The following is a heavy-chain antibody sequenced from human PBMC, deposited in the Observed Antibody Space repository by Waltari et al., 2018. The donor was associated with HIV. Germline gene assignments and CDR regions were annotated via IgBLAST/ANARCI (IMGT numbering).Heavy chain of an antibody. Sequence: EVQLVESGGGLVQPGGSLRLSCAASGFTFSNYWMHWVRQAPGKGLVWVSRIRSDGSTTTYADSVKGRFTISRDNAKNTVYLQMDSLRPEDTAVYYCIRGAANAVIRGSFDYWGQGALVTVSS. CDR1: GFTFSNYW. CDR3: IRGAANAVIRGSFDY. V-gene: IGHV3-74*01. D-gene: IGHD4-4*01. J-gene: IGHJ4*02. CDR2: IRSDGSTT.